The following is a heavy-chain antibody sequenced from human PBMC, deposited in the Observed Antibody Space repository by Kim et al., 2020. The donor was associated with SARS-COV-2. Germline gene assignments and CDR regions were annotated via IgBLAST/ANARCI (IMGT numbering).Heavy chain of an antibody. Sequence: GGSLRLSCAASGFTFDDYAMHWVRQAPGKGLEWVSGISWNSGSIGYADSVKGRFTISRDNAKNSLYLQMNSLRAEDTALYYCAKARGGYDSGIYYYYYG. J-gene: IGHJ6*01. V-gene: IGHV3-9*01. D-gene: IGHD5-12*01. CDR3: AKARGGYDSGIYYYYYG. CDR2: ISWNSGSI. CDR1: GFTFDDYA.